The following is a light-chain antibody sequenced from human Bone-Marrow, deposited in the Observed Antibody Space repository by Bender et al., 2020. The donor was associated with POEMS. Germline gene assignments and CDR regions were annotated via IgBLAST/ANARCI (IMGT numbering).Light chain of an antibody. CDR1: NIASKS. CDR3: QSADTTGTYVL. J-gene: IGLJ2*01. CDR2: DDG. V-gene: IGLV3-21*02. Sequence: YVLTQPPSVSAAPGQTASISCGGNNIASKSVHWYQQKPGQAPVLVVHDDGARPSGIPERFSGSSSGTKVTLTISGVQAEDDADYYCQSADTTGTYVLFGGGTQVTV.